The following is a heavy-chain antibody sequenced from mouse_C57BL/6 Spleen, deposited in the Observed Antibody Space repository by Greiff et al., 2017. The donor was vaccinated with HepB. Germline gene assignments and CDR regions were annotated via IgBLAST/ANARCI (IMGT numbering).Heavy chain of an antibody. J-gene: IGHJ4*01. V-gene: IGHV2-9-1*01. D-gene: IGHD1-1*01. CDR1: GFSLTSYA. Sequence: QVQLKESGPGLVAPSQSLSITCTVSGFSLTSYAISWVRQPPGKGLEWLGVIWNGGGTNYNSALKSRLSISKDNSKSQVFLKMNSLQTDDTARYYCARDHLLLRRYAMDYWGQGTSVTVSS. CDR2: IWNGGGT. CDR3: ARDHLLLRRYAMDY.